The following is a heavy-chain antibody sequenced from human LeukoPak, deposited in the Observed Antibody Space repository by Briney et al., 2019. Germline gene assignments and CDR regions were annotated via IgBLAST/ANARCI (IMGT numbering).Heavy chain of an antibody. J-gene: IGHJ4*02. D-gene: IGHD5-12*01. Sequence: SGGSLRLSCAASGFIFSSYGMHWVRQAPGKGLEWVAFIRYDGSKKYYADSVKGRFTISRDNAKNSLYLQMNSLRAEDTAVYYCARVYSGYSFDYWGQGTLVTVSS. CDR1: GFIFSSYG. V-gene: IGHV3-30*02. CDR2: IRYDGSKK. CDR3: ARVYSGYSFDY.